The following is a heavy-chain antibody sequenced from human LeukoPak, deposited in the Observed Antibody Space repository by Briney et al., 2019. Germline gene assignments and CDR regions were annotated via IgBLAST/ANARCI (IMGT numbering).Heavy chain of an antibody. CDR1: GFTFSNAW. V-gene: IGHV3-15*01. CDR3: TTEGYRYGLRLDY. CDR2: IKSKTDGGTT. Sequence: PGGSLRLSCAASGFTFSNAWMSWVRQAPGKGLEWVGRIKSKTDGGTTDYAAPVKGRFTISRDDSKNTLYLQMNSLKTEDTTVYYCTTEGYRYGLRLDYWAQGTLVTVSS. J-gene: IGHJ4*02. D-gene: IGHD5-18*01.